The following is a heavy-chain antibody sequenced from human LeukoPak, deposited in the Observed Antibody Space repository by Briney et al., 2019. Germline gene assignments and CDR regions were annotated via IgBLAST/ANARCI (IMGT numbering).Heavy chain of an antibody. Sequence: ASVKVSCKASGYTFTGYYMHWVRQAPGQGLEWMGWINPNSGGTNYAQKFQGRVTMTRDTSISTAYMELSRLRSDDTAVYYCARNPRYCSSTSCLLGMDVWGQGTMVTVSS. J-gene: IGHJ6*02. CDR2: INPNSGGT. V-gene: IGHV1-2*02. D-gene: IGHD2-2*01. CDR3: ARNPRYCSSTSCLLGMDV. CDR1: GYTFTGYY.